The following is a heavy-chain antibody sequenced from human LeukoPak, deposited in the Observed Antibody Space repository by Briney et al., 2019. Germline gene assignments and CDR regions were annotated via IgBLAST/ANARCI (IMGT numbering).Heavy chain of an antibody. CDR3: ARDGGVPDAFDI. V-gene: IGHV3-7*01. J-gene: IGHJ3*02. Sequence: GGSLRLSCAAPGFTFSSYWMSWVRQAPGKGLEWVANIKQDGSEKYYVDSVKGRFTISRDNAKNSLYLQMNSLRAEDTAVYYCARDGGVPDAFDIWGQGTMVIVSS. CDR1: GFTFSSYW. D-gene: IGHD3-16*01. CDR2: IKQDGSEK.